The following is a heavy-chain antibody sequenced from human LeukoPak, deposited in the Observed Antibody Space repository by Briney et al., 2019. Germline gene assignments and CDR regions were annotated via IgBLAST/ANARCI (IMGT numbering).Heavy chain of an antibody. J-gene: IGHJ5*02. CDR1: GYTFTGYY. Sequence: ASVKVSCKASGYTFTGYYMHWVRQAPGQGLEWMGWINPNSGGTNYAQKFQGWVTMTRDTSISTAYMELSRLRSDDTAVYYCARGYYDFRSGYYSGFSWFDPWGQGTLVTVSS. V-gene: IGHV1-2*04. CDR3: ARGYYDFRSGYYSGFSWFDP. D-gene: IGHD3-3*01. CDR2: INPNSGGT.